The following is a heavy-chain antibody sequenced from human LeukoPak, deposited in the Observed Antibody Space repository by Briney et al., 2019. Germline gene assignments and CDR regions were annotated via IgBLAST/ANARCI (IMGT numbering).Heavy chain of an antibody. V-gene: IGHV3-7*03. CDR1: GVTFVKYW. CDR3: AKENIAAPRIYYFDY. Sequence: GGSLRLSCEASGVTFVKYWMSWVRQAPGKGPEWVANMNQDGSEKYYVDSVKGRFTISRDNAKNSLYLQMNSLRAEDTAVYYCAKENIAAPRIYYFDYWGQGTLVTVSS. J-gene: IGHJ4*02. D-gene: IGHD6-6*01. CDR2: MNQDGSEK.